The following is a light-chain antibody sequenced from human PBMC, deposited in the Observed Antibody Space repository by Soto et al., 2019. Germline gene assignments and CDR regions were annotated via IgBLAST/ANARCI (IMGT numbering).Light chain of an antibody. CDR3: QSYDSSLSGWV. CDR1: SSNIGAGYD. J-gene: IGLJ3*02. V-gene: IGLV1-40*01. CDR2: GNI. Sequence: QSVLTQPPSVSGAPGQRVTISCTGSSSNIGAGYDVHWYQQLPGTAPKLLIDGNINRPSGVPDRFSGSKSGTSASLAITGLQAEDEADYYCQSYDSSLSGWVFGGGTKLTVL.